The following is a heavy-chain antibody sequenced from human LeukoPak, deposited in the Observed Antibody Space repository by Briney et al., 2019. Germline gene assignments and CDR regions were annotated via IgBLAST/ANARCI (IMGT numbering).Heavy chain of an antibody. Sequence: PGGSLRLSCTSFGFTFREFAVSWFRQAPGKGLEWIGFIRSSIYGGTPKAAASVKGRFIFSRDDSKGVAYLRMNSLKTDDTAVYYCSREWGNGNDLRPDSWGQGTLVTVSS. CDR1: GFTFREFA. J-gene: IGHJ4*02. CDR3: SREWGNGNDLRPDS. V-gene: IGHV3-49*03. D-gene: IGHD1-1*01. CDR2: IRSSIYGGTP.